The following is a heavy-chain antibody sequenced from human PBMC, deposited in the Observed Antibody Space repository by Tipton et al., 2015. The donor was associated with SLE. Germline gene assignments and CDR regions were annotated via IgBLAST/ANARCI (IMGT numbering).Heavy chain of an antibody. CDR3: AKNTAVSEN. CDR1: GVSLSSHY. Sequence: TLSLTSTVSGVSLSSHYWSWIRQSPGKGLEWIGYIHYSGTTNYNPSLRGRVTVSVDTSKNQFSLHLSSVTAADTAIYYCAKNTAVSENWGQGTLVTVSS. J-gene: IGHJ4*02. V-gene: IGHV4-59*11. D-gene: IGHD2/OR15-2a*01. CDR2: IHYSGTT.